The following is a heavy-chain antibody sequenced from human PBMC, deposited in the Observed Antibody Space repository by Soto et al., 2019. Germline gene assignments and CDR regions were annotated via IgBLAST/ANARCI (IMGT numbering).Heavy chain of an antibody. CDR2: INPNSGGT. D-gene: IGHD1-1*01. J-gene: IGHJ5*01. Sequence: ASVKVSCKASGYTFTGYYMHWGRQAPGQGLEWMGWINPNSGGTDYAQKFQGWVTMTRDTSISTAYMELSRLRSDDTAVYYCARAQASSLYNWNDAFFDWFAPCGRGTLDTVSS. CDR1: GYTFTGYY. V-gene: IGHV1-2*04. CDR3: ARAQASSLYNWNDAFFDWFAP.